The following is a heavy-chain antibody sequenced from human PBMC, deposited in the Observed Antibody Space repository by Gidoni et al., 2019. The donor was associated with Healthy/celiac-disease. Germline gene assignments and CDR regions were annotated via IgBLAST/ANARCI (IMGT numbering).Heavy chain of an antibody. CDR3: ASWCITGTTSVAG. V-gene: IGHV3-33*01. D-gene: IGHD1-7*01. J-gene: IGHJ4*02. Sequence: QVQLVESVRGVVQPGGSWGLSCPVSGSTSSSHGMHWDRQVPGKGLEWVAVIWYDGSNKYYADSGKGRFTISRDNSKNTLYLQMNSLRDEDTAVDYCASWCITGTTSVAGWGQGTLVTVSS. CDR2: IWYDGSNK. CDR1: GSTSSSHG.